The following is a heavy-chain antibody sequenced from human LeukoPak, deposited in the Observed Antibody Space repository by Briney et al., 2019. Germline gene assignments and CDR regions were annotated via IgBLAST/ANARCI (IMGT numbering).Heavy chain of an antibody. Sequence: GASLRPSCAPSGLTVSSNYMSWVRQAPGKGLEWVSVIYSVRSTYYADSVKGRFTISRDNSKNTLYLQMNSVRDEDAGVYYCARAGYQLLKDSAFDIWGQGTMVTVSS. CDR1: GLTVSSNY. J-gene: IGHJ3*02. CDR2: IYSVRST. V-gene: IGHV3-53*01. D-gene: IGHD2-2*01. CDR3: ARAGYQLLKDSAFDI.